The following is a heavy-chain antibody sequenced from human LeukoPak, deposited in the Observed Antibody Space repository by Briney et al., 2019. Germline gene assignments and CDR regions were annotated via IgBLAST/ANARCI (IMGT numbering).Heavy chain of an antibody. J-gene: IGHJ4*02. Sequence: PGGSLRLSCAASGFTFSSYAMSWVRQAPGKGLEWVSAISGSGGSTYYADSVKGRFTISRDNSKNTLYLQMNSLRAEDMAVYYCARSRYGDYYYFDYWGQGTLVTVSS. CDR1: GFTFSSYA. V-gene: IGHV3-23*01. CDR2: ISGSGGST. CDR3: ARSRYGDYYYFDY. D-gene: IGHD4-17*01.